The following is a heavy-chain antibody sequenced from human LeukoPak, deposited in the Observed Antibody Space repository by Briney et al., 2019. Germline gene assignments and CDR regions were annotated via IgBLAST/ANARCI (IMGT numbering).Heavy chain of an antibody. CDR2: INPSGGST. D-gene: IGHD2-21*02. V-gene: IGHV1-46*01. Sequence: ASVKVSCKASGYTFTSYYMHWVRQAPGQGLEWMGLINPSGGSTSYAQKFQGRVTMTRDTSTSTVYMELSSLRSEDTAVYYCARDRAYCGGDCYPGLDLDYWGQGTLVTVSS. CDR1: GYTFTSYY. CDR3: ARDRAYCGGDCYPGLDLDY. J-gene: IGHJ4*02.